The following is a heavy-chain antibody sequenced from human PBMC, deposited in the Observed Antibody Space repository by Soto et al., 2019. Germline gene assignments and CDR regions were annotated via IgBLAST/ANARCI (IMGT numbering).Heavy chain of an antibody. D-gene: IGHD4-4*01. V-gene: IGHV4-59*12. Sequence: SETLSLTCTVSGGSISSYYWSWIRQPPGKGLEWIGYIYYSGSTNYNPSLRSRVTISVDTSKSQFSLKLSSVAAADTAVYYCARGPTVTYYYYGMDVWGQGTTVTVSS. J-gene: IGHJ6*02. CDR2: IYYSGST. CDR1: GGSISSYY. CDR3: ARGPTVTYYYYGMDV.